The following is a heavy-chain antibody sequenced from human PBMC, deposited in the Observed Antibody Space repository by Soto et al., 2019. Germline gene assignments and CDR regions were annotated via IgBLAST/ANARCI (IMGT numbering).Heavy chain of an antibody. CDR1: GGSMSSYY. Sequence: LSLTCTVSGGSMSSYYWTWIRQPAGKGLEWIGRVYSSGGTHYNPSLKSRVTISLDTSKNQFSLRLLSVTDADTAVYYCARGQRFSDWFDPWGQGTLVTVSS. CDR2: VYSSGGT. D-gene: IGHD3-3*01. V-gene: IGHV4-4*07. J-gene: IGHJ5*02. CDR3: ARGQRFSDWFDP.